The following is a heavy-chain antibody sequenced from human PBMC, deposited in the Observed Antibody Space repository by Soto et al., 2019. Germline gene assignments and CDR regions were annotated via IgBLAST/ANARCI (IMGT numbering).Heavy chain of an antibody. J-gene: IGHJ2*01. D-gene: IGHD5-12*01. CDR3: ARDRDGYNYWYFDL. CDR1: GGTFSKYT. CDR2: IIPIYGTA. Sequence: QVQLVQSGAEVKKPGSSVKVSCKVSGGTFSKYTINWVRQAPGQGLEWMAGIIPIYGTANYAQKCQGRSSVTMDESTTTAYMELRGLRSDDTAIYYCARDRDGYNYWYFDLWGRGSLITVSS. V-gene: IGHV1-69*01.